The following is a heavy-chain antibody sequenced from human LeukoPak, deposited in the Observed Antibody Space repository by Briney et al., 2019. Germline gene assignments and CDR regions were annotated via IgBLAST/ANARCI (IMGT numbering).Heavy chain of an antibody. Sequence: KPGGSLRLSCAASGFTFSSYSMNWVRQAPGKGLEWVSSISSSSSYIYYADSVKGRLTISRDNAKNSLFLQMNSLRVEDTAVYYCARRQGRRGIVGTTILKGGFDIWGQGTRVTVSS. D-gene: IGHD1-26*01. CDR3: ARRQGRRGIVGTTILKGGFDI. CDR1: GFTFSSYS. V-gene: IGHV3-21*01. J-gene: IGHJ3*02. CDR2: ISSSSSYI.